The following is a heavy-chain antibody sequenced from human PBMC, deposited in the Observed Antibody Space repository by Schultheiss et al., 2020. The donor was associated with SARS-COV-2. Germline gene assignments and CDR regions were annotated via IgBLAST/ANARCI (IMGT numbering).Heavy chain of an antibody. CDR3: ARGWIAARLNWFDP. J-gene: IGHJ5*02. D-gene: IGHD6-6*01. V-gene: IGHV4-34*01. CDR1: GFTFSSYG. Sequence: ESLKISCAASGFTFSSYGMHWVRQAPGKGLEWIGEINHSGSTNYNPSLKSRVTISVDTSKNQFSLKLSSVTAADTAVYYCARGWIAARLNWFDPWGQGTLVTVSS. CDR2: INHSGST.